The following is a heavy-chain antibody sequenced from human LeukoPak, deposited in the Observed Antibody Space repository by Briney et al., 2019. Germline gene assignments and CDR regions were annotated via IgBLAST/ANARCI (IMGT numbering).Heavy chain of an antibody. CDR1: GGLISSSSYY. CDR3: ARHAAMVRGNFFYYFDY. D-gene: IGHD3-10*01. J-gene: IGHJ4*02. Sequence: SETLSLTCTVSGGLISSSSYYWGWIRQPPGKGLEWIGSIYYSGSTYYNPSLKSRVTISVDTSKNQFSLKLSSVTAADTAVYYCARHAAMVRGNFFYYFDYWGQGTLVTVSS. CDR2: IYYSGST. V-gene: IGHV4-39*01.